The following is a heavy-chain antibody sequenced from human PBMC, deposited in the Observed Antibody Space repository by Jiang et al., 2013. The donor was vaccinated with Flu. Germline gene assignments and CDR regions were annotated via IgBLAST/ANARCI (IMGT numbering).Heavy chain of an antibody. CDR1: GFTFSSYE. D-gene: IGHD1-26*01. Sequence: QLVESGGGLVQPGGSLRLSCAASGFTFSSYEMNWVRQAPGKGLEWVSYISSSGSTIYYADSVKGRFTISRDNAKNSLYLQMNSLRAEDTAVYYCARPGVGALYYFDYWGQGTLVTVSS. CDR3: ARPGVGALYYFDY. V-gene: IGHV3-48*03. CDR2: ISSSGSTI. J-gene: IGHJ4*02.